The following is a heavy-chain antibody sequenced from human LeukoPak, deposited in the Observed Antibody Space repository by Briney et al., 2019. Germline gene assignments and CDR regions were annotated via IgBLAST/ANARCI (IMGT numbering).Heavy chain of an antibody. CDR3: ARCGMIGYSSGLVEGENWFDP. Sequence: ASVKVSCKASGYTFTSYGISWVRQAPGQGLEWMGWISAYNGNTNYAQKLQGRVTMTTDTSTSTAYMELRSLRSDDTAVYYCARCGMIGYSSGLVEGENWFDPWGQGTLVTVSS. J-gene: IGHJ5*02. CDR2: ISAYNGNT. D-gene: IGHD6-19*01. V-gene: IGHV1-18*01. CDR1: GYTFTSYG.